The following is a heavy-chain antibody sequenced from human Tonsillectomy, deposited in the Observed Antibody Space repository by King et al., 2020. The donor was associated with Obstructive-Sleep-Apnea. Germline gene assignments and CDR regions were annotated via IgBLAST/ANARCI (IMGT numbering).Heavy chain of an antibody. J-gene: IGHJ4*02. Sequence: VQLVESGGGLVQPGGSLRLSCAASGFTFSSYWMHWFRQAPGKGLLWFSRINSDGSSTSYADSVKGRFTISRENAKNTLYLKMNSLRAEDTAVYYCARGGYYYDSSGYYYDRYWGQGTLVTVSS. CDR1: GFTFSSYW. V-gene: IGHV3-74*01. CDR2: INSDGSST. D-gene: IGHD3-22*01. CDR3: ARGGYYYDSSGYYYDRY.